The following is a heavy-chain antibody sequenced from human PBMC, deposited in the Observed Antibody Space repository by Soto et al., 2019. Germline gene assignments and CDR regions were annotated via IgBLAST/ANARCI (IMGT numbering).Heavy chain of an antibody. D-gene: IGHD6-19*01. CDR2: INYSGST. CDR3: ARWRVAGTGYYFDY. CDR1: GGSINSYY. V-gene: IGHV4-59*01. Sequence: QVQLQESGPGLVKPSETLSLTCTVSGGSINSYYWSWIRQPPGKGLEWIGYINYSGSTNYNPSLKGRVTISVDMSKNQFYLKPRSVTATDTAVYYCARWRVAGTGYYFDYWGQGTLVTVSS. J-gene: IGHJ4*02.